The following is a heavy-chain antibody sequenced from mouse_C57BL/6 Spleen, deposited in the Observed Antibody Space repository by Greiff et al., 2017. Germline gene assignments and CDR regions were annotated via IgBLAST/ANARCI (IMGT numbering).Heavy chain of an antibody. CDR3: ARGGGSSYTWYFDV. J-gene: IGHJ1*03. CDR2: IDPPDSET. V-gene: IGHV1-52*01. CDR1: GYTFTSYW. Sequence: QVQLQQPGAELVRPGSSVKLSCKASGYTFTSYWMHWVKQRPIQGLEWIGNIDPPDSETHYNQKFKDKATLTVDKSSSTAYMQLSSLTSEDSAVYYCARGGGSSYTWYFDVWGTGTTVTVSS. D-gene: IGHD1-1*01.